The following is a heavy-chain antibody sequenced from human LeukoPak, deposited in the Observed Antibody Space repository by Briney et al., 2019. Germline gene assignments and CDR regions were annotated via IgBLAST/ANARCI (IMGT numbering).Heavy chain of an antibody. V-gene: IGHV3-23*01. CDR2: ISGGDGTT. Sequence: PGGCQRLSCAASGFTFSSYAMSWVPQAPGKGLGWVSSISGGDGTTYYADSVKGRFTISRDNSKYTLSLQMNSLRTEDTAVYYCAKVDNWKYGHHDFWGQGTLVTVSS. CDR3: AKVDNWKYGHHDF. J-gene: IGHJ4*02. D-gene: IGHD1-1*01. CDR1: GFTFSSYA.